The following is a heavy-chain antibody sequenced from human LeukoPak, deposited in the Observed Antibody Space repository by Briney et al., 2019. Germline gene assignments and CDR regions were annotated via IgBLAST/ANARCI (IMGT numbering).Heavy chain of an antibody. CDR1: GFTFSDDY. CDR3: ARPRITGTAPYYFDY. D-gene: IGHD1-7*01. J-gene: IGHJ4*02. V-gene: IGHV3-11*01. CDR2: ISNGGSSI. Sequence: GGSLRLSCAASGFTFSDDYMGWIRQAPGKGLEWLSYISNGGSSIYDADSVKGRFTISRDNAKNSLYLQMNSLRAEDTAVYYCARPRITGTAPYYFDYWGQGTLVTVSS.